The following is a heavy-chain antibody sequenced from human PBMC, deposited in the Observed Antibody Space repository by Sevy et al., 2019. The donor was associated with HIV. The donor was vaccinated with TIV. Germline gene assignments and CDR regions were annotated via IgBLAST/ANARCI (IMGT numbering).Heavy chain of an antibody. V-gene: IGHV1-18*01. CDR3: ARVPNYHYGSATYFDY. CDR2: IGVYDGNL. Sequence: ASVKVSCKTSGYIFTNSGITWVRQAPGQGLEWMGWIGVYDGNLKYAQKFQGRVTMTTDTSTSTAYMELTSLRSDDTGVYYCARVPNYHYGSATYFDYSVQGTLVTVSS. J-gene: IGHJ4*02. D-gene: IGHD3-10*01. CDR1: GYIFTNSG.